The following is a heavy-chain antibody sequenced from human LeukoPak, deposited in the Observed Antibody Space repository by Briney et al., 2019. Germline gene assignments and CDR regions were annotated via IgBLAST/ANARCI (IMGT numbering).Heavy chain of an antibody. V-gene: IGHV1-69*05. CDR1: GGTFSSYA. J-gene: IGHJ4*02. D-gene: IGHD3-3*01. CDR3: ARDYDFWSGYYTGMSY. CDR2: IIPIFGTA. Sequence: GASVKVSCKASGGTFSSYAISWVRQAPGQGLEWMGGIIPIFGTANYAQKFQGRVTITTDESTSTAYMELSSLRSEDTAVYYCARDYDFWSGYYTGMSYWGQGTLVTVSS.